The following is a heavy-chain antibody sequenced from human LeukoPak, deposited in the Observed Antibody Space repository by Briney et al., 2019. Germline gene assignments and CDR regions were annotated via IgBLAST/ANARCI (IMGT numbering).Heavy chain of an antibody. CDR2: INPSGGSI. D-gene: IGHD3-22*01. Sequence: GSPRVSCEASGYTFTSYYMRWVPHAPGQGLEWVGIINPSGGSISYAQKLQSRVTMTRDTSTSTVYTELSSLRSEDTAVYYCASGDYYDSSGYYGNEYFQHWGQGTLVTVSS. CDR1: GYTFTSYY. J-gene: IGHJ1*01. CDR3: ASGDYYDSSGYYGNEYFQH. V-gene: IGHV1-46*01.